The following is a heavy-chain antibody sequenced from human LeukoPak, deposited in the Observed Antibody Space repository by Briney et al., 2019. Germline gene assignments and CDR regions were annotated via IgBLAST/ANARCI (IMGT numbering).Heavy chain of an antibody. J-gene: IGHJ3*01. D-gene: IGHD2/OR15-2a*01. CDR3: ARVLSRYYLDL. CDR2: IHYSGNN. CDR1: GGSFSSYY. V-gene: IGHV4-59*13. Sequence: SETLSLTCIFSGGSFSSYYRAWIRQPQGKGLELIAYIHYSGNNNYNPSLKSRVTISLDTSKHQFSLKLSSVTAADTAIYYCARVLSRYYLDLWGQGTMVTVSS.